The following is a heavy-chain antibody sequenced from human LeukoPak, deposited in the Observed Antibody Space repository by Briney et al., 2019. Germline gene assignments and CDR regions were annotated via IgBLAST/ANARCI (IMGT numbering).Heavy chain of an antibody. CDR1: GFTFSSYA. CDR2: ISYDGSNK. V-gene: IGHV3-30-3*01. Sequence: GGSLRLSCAASGFTFSSYAMHWVRQAPGKGLEWVAVISYDGSNKYYADSVKGRFTISRDNSKNTLYLQMNSLRAEDTAVYYCARPAPYYDFWSDYYQYFQHWGQGTLVTVSS. CDR3: ARPAPYYDFWSDYYQYFQH. D-gene: IGHD3-3*01. J-gene: IGHJ1*01.